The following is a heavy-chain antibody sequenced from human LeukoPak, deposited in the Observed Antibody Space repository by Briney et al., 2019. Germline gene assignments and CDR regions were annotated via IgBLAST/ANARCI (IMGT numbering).Heavy chain of an antibody. J-gene: IGHJ6*03. Sequence: SETLSLTCAVYGGSFSDYYWSWIRQPPGKGLEWIGEINHSGSTNYNPSLKSRVTISVDTSKNQFSLKLSSVTAADTAVYYCARGKRGRYYDFWSGYYPYYYYMDVWGKGTTVTVSS. CDR1: GGSFSDYY. CDR2: INHSGST. V-gene: IGHV4-34*01. D-gene: IGHD3-3*01. CDR3: ARGKRGRYYDFWSGYYPYYYYMDV.